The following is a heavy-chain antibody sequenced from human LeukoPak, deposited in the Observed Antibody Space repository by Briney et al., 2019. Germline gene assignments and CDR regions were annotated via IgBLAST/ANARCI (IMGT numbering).Heavy chain of an antibody. V-gene: IGHV4-59*08. CDR1: GSSISSYY. D-gene: IGHD1-26*01. CDR3: ASIVGATLLAY. CDR2: IYYSGST. J-gene: IGHJ4*02. Sequence: SETLSLTCTVSGSSISSYYWSWIRQPPGKGLEWIGYIYYSGSTYNNPSLKSRVTISVDTSKNQFSLKLTSVTAADTAVYYCASIVGATLLAYWGQGTLVTVSS.